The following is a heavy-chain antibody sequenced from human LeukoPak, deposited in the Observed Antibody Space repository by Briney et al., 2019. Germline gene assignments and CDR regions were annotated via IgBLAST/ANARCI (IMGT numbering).Heavy chain of an antibody. Sequence: SETLSLTCTVSGGSISSSSYYWGWIRQPPGKGLEGIGSIYYSGSTYYNPSLKSRVTISVDTSKNQFSLKLSSVTAADTAVYYCARDSSAYYYYYYGMDVWGQGTTVTVSS. D-gene: IGHD1-26*01. V-gene: IGHV4-39*07. CDR3: ARDSSAYYYYYYGMDV. CDR2: IYYSGST. J-gene: IGHJ6*02. CDR1: GGSISSSSYY.